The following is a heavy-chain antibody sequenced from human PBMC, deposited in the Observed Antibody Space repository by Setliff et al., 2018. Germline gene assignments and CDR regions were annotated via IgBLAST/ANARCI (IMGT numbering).Heavy chain of an antibody. CDR3: ARYNSSAACFDL. CDR1: GESFSNNY. Sequence: LSLTCSVYGESFSNNYWSWIRQPPGKGLEWIGESSHSGSTSYSPSLKSRLTMSVDTSKNQFSLQLTSVTAADTAIYYCARYNSSAACFDLWGPGTLVTVSS. CDR2: SSHSGST. D-gene: IGHD2-21*01. J-gene: IGHJ5*02. V-gene: IGHV4-34*10.